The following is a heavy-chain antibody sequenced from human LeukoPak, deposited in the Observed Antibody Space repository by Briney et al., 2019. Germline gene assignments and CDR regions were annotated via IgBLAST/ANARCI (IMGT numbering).Heavy chain of an antibody. V-gene: IGHV3-7*03. CDR2: IKQDGSEK. D-gene: IGHD3/OR15-3a*01. CDR1: GFTFGDTW. Sequence: GGSLRLSCAASGFTFGDTWMNWVRQVPGQGLEWVANIKQDGSEKFYVASVKGRFTISRDNGKSSLYLQMNSLRAEDTALYYCATSYDMGWLVGYWGQGTLVTVSS. CDR3: ATSYDMGWLVGY. J-gene: IGHJ4*02.